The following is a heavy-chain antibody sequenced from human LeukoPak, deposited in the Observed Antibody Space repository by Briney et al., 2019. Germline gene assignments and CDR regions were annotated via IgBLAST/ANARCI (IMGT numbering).Heavy chain of an antibody. V-gene: IGHV1-69*04. D-gene: IGHD4-23*01. CDR1: GGTFISYA. CDR3: ARDPGGNHALDY. Sequence: ASVNVSYKASGGTFISYAISGVRQAPGQGLEWMGRIIPILGIANYAQKFQGRVTITADKSTSTAYMELSSLRSEDTAVYYCARDPGGNHALDYWGQGTLVTVSS. CDR2: IIPILGIA. J-gene: IGHJ4*02.